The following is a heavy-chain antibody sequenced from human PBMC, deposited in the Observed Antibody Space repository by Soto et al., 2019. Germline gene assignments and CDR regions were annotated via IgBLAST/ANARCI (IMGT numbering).Heavy chain of an antibody. Sequence: VQLQESGPGLVKPSETLSLTCTVSGTSISSYYWSWIRQPPGKGLEWIANIHYSGTTNYNPCLASRFTLSVDTSKNQFSLKTPSVTAADRAIYFFARYNSNAIDYWGRGTLVTVSS. CDR1: GTSISSYY. CDR2: IHYSGTT. V-gene: IGHV4-59*01. J-gene: IGHJ4*02. CDR3: ARYNSNAIDY. D-gene: IGHD1-1*01.